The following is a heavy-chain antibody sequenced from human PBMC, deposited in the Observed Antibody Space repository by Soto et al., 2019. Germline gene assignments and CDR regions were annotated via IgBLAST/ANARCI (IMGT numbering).Heavy chain of an antibody. Sequence: QVQLQESGPGLVQPSQTLSLTCTVSGGSISSGGYYWSWIRQHPGTGLERIGHISYSGSTYYNTSLTSRVTLSWDTSRNQFSLIVNSVTAADTAVYYCARGVLHWGQGTLVTVSS. J-gene: IGHJ4*01. CDR2: ISYSGST. V-gene: IGHV4-31*03. CDR3: ARGVLH. CDR1: GGSISSGGYY.